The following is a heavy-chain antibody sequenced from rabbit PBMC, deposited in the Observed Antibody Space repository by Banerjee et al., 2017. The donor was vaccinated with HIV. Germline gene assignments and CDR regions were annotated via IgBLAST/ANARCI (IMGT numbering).Heavy chain of an antibody. V-gene: IGHV1S45*01. CDR2: IATAYGGA. CDR1: GFSFSSGDD. D-gene: IGHD1-1*01. Sequence: QEQLVESGGGLVKPEGSLTLTCTASGFSFSSGDDMCWVRQAPGKGLEWIGCIATAYGGAYYGSWAQDRFTISKTSSTVDLKMTSLTVADTATYFCARNYVNVFDPWGPGTLVTVS. J-gene: IGHJ2*01. CDR3: ARNYVNVFDP.